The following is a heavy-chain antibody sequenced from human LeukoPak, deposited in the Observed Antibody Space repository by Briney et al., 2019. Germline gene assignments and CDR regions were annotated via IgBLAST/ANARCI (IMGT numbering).Heavy chain of an antibody. Sequence: GESLKISCKGSGYSFTSYWIGWVRQMPGKSLEWMGIIYPGDSDTRYSPSFQGQGTISADKSISTAYLQWSSLKASDTAMYYCARTSAAAEGAFDIWGQGTMVTVSS. CDR1: GYSFTSYW. D-gene: IGHD6-13*01. J-gene: IGHJ3*02. CDR3: ARTSAAAEGAFDI. V-gene: IGHV5-51*01. CDR2: IYPGDSDT.